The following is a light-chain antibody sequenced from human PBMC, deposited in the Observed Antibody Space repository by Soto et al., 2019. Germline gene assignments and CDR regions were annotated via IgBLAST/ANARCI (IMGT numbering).Light chain of an antibody. Sequence: DIQMTQSPSSLSASVGDRVTITCRASQSISSYLNWYQQKPGKAPKLLIYAASSLQSGVPSRFSGSGSGTDFTRTISSLQPEDFANYYCQQSYSTPYTFGQGPKLEI. CDR2: AAS. CDR1: QSISSY. J-gene: IGKJ2*01. CDR3: QQSYSTPYT. V-gene: IGKV1-39*01.